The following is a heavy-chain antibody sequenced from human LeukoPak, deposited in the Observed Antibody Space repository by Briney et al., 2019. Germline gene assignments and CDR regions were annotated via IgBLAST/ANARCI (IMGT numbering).Heavy chain of an antibody. CDR1: GFTFSSYG. CDR3: AKDLAYYGSGSLIMPENYYYGMDV. D-gene: IGHD3-10*01. V-gene: IGHV3-30*18. CDR2: ISYDGSNK. J-gene: IGHJ6*02. Sequence: PGGSLRLSCAASGFTFSSYGMHWVRQAPGKGLEWVAVISYDGSNKYYADSVKGRFTISRDNSKNTLYLQMNSLRAEDTAVYYCAKDLAYYGSGSLIMPENYYYGMDVWGQGTTVTVSS.